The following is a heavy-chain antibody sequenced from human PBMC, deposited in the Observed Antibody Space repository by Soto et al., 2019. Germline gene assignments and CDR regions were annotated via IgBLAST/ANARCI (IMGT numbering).Heavy chain of an antibody. CDR3: AKDNGNYGSGSFSH. V-gene: IGHV3-13*05. D-gene: IGHD3-10*01. CDR2: ISAAGDP. Sequence: EVQLVESGGGLVQPGGSLRLSCEASGFTFRNYDMHWVRQGTGKGLEWVSGISAAGDPDYADSVEGRFTISRENAQNSFFLQMNSLRAEDTAVYFCAKDNGNYGSGSFSHWGQGTLVTVSS. CDR1: GFTFRNYD. J-gene: IGHJ4*02.